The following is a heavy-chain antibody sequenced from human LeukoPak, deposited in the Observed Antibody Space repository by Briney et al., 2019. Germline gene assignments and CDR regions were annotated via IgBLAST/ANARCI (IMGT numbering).Heavy chain of an antibody. CDR1: SYSISSGYF. CDR3: ARKGGPAAPFDS. Sequence: SETLSLTCVVSSYSISSGYFWGWIRQPPGKGLEWIGIIYHTGNAYYNPSLKSRVTISVDTSKNQISLNLNSVTAADTAVYYCARKGGPAAPFDSWGQETLVTVSS. D-gene: IGHD2-2*01. CDR2: IYHTGNA. J-gene: IGHJ4*02. V-gene: IGHV4-38-2*01.